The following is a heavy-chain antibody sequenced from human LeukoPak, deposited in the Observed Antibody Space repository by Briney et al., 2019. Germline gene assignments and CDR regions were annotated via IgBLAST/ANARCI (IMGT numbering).Heavy chain of an antibody. CDR3: ATRSGDFWSGYEN. D-gene: IGHD3-3*01. V-gene: IGHV1-24*01. CDR1: GYSLTDLN. J-gene: IGHJ4*02. CDR2: FDPKQAKT. Sequence: ASVKVSCKVSGYSLTDLNIQWVRQAPGKGLECMGGFDPKQAKTVYAEKFQGRVTMTEDPSTDTAYMELSSLRSEDTAVYFCATRSGDFWSGYENWGQGTLVTVSS.